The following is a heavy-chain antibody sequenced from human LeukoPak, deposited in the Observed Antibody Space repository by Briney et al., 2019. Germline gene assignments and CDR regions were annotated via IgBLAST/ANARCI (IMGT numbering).Heavy chain of an antibody. J-gene: IGHJ3*02. CDR3: ARNLDAFDI. CDR2: ISSSGSTI. Sequence: PGGSLRLSCAASGFTFSSYEMNWVRQAPGKGLEWVSYISSSGSTIYYADSVKGRFTISRDNAKSSLYLQMNSLRAEDTAVYYCARNLDAFDIWGQGTMVTVSS. CDR1: GFTFSSYE. V-gene: IGHV3-48*03.